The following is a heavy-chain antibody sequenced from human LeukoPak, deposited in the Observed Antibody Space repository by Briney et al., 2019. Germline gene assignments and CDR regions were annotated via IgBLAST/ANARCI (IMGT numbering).Heavy chain of an antibody. V-gene: IGHV1-18*01. Sequence: GASVKVSCKASGYTFTSYGISWVRQAPGQGLEWMGWISAYNGNTNYAQKLQGRVTMTTDTSTSTAYMELRSLRSDDTAVYYCARVVVVAPAAMGWFDPWGQGTLVTVSS. CDR1: GYTFTSYG. CDR2: ISAYNGNT. CDR3: ARVVVVAPAAMGWFDP. D-gene: IGHD2-2*01. J-gene: IGHJ5*02.